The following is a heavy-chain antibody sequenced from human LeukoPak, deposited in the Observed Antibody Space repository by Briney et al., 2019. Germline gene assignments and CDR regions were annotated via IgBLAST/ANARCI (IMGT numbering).Heavy chain of an antibody. Sequence: GGSLRLSCAASGFTFSSYSMTWVRQAPGKGLEWVSSISSSSSYIYYADSVKGRFTISRDNAKNSLYLQMNSLRAEDTAVYYCARVIRGSYVPAFDIWGQGTMVTVSS. CDR1: GFTFSSYS. CDR3: ARVIRGSYVPAFDI. J-gene: IGHJ3*02. CDR2: ISSSSSYI. D-gene: IGHD1-26*01. V-gene: IGHV3-21*01.